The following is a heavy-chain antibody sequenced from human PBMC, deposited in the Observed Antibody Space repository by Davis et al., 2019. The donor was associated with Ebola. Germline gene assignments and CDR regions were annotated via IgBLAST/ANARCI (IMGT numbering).Heavy chain of an antibody. Sequence: GRSLRLSCTGSGFVFDDHAIHWVRQAPGKGLEWVAGINWNSAFIVYVDSVKGRFTISRDNAKNSVYLQMNNLRVEDTALYYCAKGGDFPTSSLNHFYYGVDAWGQGTTVTVSS. CDR3: AKGGDFPTSSLNHFYYGVDA. CDR2: INWNSAFI. J-gene: IGHJ6*02. D-gene: IGHD2-2*01. CDR1: GFVFDDHA. V-gene: IGHV3-9*01.